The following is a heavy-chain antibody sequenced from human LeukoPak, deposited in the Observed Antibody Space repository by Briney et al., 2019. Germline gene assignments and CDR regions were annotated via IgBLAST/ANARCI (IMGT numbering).Heavy chain of an antibody. CDR2: ISGSGGST. CDR1: GFTFSSYA. D-gene: IGHD2-21*02. Sequence: GGSLRLSCAASGFTFSSYAMSWVRQAPGKGLEWVSSISGSGGSTYYADSVKGRFTMSRDNSKNTLYLQMNSLRAEDTAVYYCSGGGSIEVTGYWGQGTLVTVSS. V-gene: IGHV3-23*01. J-gene: IGHJ4*02. CDR3: SGGGSIEVTGY.